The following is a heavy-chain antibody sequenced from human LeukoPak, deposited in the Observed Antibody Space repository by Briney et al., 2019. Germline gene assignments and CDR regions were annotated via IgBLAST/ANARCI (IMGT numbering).Heavy chain of an antibody. V-gene: IGHV1-2*05. CDR1: GYTFTGYY. D-gene: IGHD3-10*01. Sequence: ASVKVSCKASGYTFTGYYMHWVRQAPGQGLEWMGRINPNSGGTNYAQKFQGRVTMTRDTSISTAYMELSRLRSDDTVVYYCARDRYHGNYGSGSSVGYWGQGTLVTVSS. J-gene: IGHJ4*02. CDR2: INPNSGGT. CDR3: ARDRYHGNYGSGSSVGY.